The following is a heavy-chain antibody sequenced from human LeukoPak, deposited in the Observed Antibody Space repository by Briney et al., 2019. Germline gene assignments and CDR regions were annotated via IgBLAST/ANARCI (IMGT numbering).Heavy chain of an antibody. V-gene: IGHV4-39*07. D-gene: IGHD1-1*01. CDR2: IYNSGSS. CDR3: ARSQFNWNDGGAFDI. CDR1: GDSINSYY. J-gene: IGHJ3*02. Sequence: PSETLSLTCTVSGDSINSYYWNWIRQPPGKGLEWIGSIYNSGSSYYNPSLKSRVTISIDTSKNQFSLKVSSVTAADTAVYYCARSQFNWNDGGAFDIWGQGTLVTVSS.